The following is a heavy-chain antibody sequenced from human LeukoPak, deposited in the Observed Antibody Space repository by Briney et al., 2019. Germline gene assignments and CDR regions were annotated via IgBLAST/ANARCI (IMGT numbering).Heavy chain of an antibody. CDR1: GGSISSYY. CDR3: ARGLRLGELSLMSDAFDI. V-gene: IGHV4-59*01. Sequence: PSETLSLTCTVSGGSISSYYWSWIWQPPGKGLEWIGYIYYSGSTNYNPSLKSRVTISVDTSKNQFSLKLSSVTAADTAVYYCARGLRLGELSLMSDAFDIWGQGTMVTVSS. D-gene: IGHD3-16*02. CDR2: IYYSGST. J-gene: IGHJ3*02.